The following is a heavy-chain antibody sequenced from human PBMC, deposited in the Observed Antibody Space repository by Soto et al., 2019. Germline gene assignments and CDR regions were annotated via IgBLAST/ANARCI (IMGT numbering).Heavy chain of an antibody. V-gene: IGHV3-23*01. CDR2: ISGSGGST. J-gene: IGHJ3*02. D-gene: IGHD3-10*01. Sequence: GGSLRLSCAASGFTFSSYSMNWVRQAPGKGLEWVSAISGSGGSTYYADSVKGRFTISRDNSKNTLYLQMNSLRAEDTAVYYCAKDFGEMATPPSDAFDIWGQGTMVTVSS. CDR1: GFTFSSYS. CDR3: AKDFGEMATPPSDAFDI.